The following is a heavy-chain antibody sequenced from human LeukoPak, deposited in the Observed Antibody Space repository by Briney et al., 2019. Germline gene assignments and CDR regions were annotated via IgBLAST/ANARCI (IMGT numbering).Heavy chain of an antibody. CDR2: IIPIFGTA. CDR1: GGTFSSYA. Sequence: ASVKVSCKASGGTFSSYAISWVRQAPGQGLEWMGGIIPIFGTANYAQKFQGRGTITTDESTSTAYMELSSLRSEDTAVYYCARSRLGALRGYSPFRYWGQGTLVTVSS. V-gene: IGHV1-69*05. CDR3: ARSRLGALRGYSPFRY. D-gene: IGHD5-18*01. J-gene: IGHJ4*02.